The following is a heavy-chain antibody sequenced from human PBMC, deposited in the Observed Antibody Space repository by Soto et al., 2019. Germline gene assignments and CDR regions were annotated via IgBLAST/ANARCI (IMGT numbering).Heavy chain of an antibody. J-gene: IGHJ5*02. Sequence: QLQLVQSGAEVKKPGASVKVSCKASGYTFTSYDINWVRQATGQGLEWMGWMNPNSGNTGYAQKFQGSVTMTRNTSISTAYMELSSLRSEDTAVYYCARAAPRGYSSSWYEGENWFDPWGQGTLVTVSS. CDR1: GYTFTSYD. D-gene: IGHD6-13*01. CDR2: MNPNSGNT. V-gene: IGHV1-8*01. CDR3: ARAAPRGYSSSWYEGENWFDP.